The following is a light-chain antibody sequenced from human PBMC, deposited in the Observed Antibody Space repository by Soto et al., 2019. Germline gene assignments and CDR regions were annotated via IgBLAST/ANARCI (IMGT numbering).Light chain of an antibody. V-gene: IGLV2-11*01. CDR3: CSSAGGFTWV. Sequence: QSALTQPRSVSGSPGQSVTISCIGPSSDVVSWYQQHPDKAPKLIIYYVTQRPSGVPDRFSASKSGNTASLTISGLQAEDEADYYCCSSAGGFTWVFGGGTKVTVL. CDR2: YVT. CDR1: SSDV. J-gene: IGLJ3*02.